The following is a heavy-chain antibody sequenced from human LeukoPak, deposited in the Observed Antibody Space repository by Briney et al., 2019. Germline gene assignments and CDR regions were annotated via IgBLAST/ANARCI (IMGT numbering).Heavy chain of an antibody. D-gene: IGHD3-10*02. CDR2: INPNSGGT. CDR1: GYTFTGYY. J-gene: IGHJ6*03. V-gene: IGHV1-2*02. CDR3: ARSRDVRGVITPRYYYYYYMDV. Sequence: ASVKVSCKASGYTFTGYYMHWVRQAPGQGLEWMGWINPNSGGTNYAQKFQGRVTMTRDTSISTAYMELSRLRSDDTAVYYCARSRDVRGVITPRYYYYYYMDVWGKGTTVTISS.